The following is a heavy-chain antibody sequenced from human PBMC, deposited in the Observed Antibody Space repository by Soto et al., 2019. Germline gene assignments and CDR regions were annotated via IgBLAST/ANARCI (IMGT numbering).Heavy chain of an antibody. CDR1: GYSFTTYG. Sequence: QVQLVQSGGEVKKPGASVKVSCKTSGYSFTTYGISWVRQAPGQGLEWMGWISAYNGNTNYAQKLQDRVTMTTDTSPSTAYMGLRSLRSDYSAVYYCSREGPAPYSYYGMDVCGQGSTVTVSS. CDR3: SREGPAPYSYYGMDV. V-gene: IGHV1-18*01. J-gene: IGHJ6*02. CDR2: ISAYNGNT.